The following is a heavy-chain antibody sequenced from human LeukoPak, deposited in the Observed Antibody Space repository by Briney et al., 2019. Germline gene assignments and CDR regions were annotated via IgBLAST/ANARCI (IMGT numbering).Heavy chain of an antibody. D-gene: IGHD2-2*02. J-gene: IGHJ4*02. CDR3: ARHCGSATCYTI. V-gene: IGHV4-4*07. CDR2: IYTSGSA. CDR1: GGSISSHH. Sequence: SETLSLTCSVSGGSISSHHWSWIRQSAGKGLEWIGRIYTSGSANYNPSLKSRVIMSVDTSKNQFSLKLSSVTAADTAVYYCARHCGSATCYTIWGQGTLVTVSS.